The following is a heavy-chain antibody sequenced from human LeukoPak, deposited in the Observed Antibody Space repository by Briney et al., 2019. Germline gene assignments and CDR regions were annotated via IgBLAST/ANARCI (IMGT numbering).Heavy chain of an antibody. D-gene: IGHD6-19*01. V-gene: IGHV3-7*01. CDR3: GRFGYVAGVDL. J-gene: IGHJ4*02. CDR2: INPGGTET. CDR1: GFSLSNYW. Sequence: GGSLRLSCAASGFSLSNYWVTWVRQAPGTGLEWVANINPGGTETYYVEPVKGRFTISRDNAKSLVYLQMNSLRAEDSAVYHCGRFGYVAGVDLWGQGTLVTVSS.